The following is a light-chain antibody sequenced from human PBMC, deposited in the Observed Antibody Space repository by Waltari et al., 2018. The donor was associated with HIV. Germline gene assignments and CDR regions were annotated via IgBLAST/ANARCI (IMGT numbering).Light chain of an antibody. CDR3: QSHDSSHSSI. CDR1: SSNIGAGYS. V-gene: IGLV1-40*01. CDR2: LNN. Sequence: QPPSVSAAPGQRITISCTGNSSNIGAGYSVHWYHQLPGSAPKLLIYLNNNRPAGVPARFSGSKSGSSASLAITGLRAEDEGDYYCQSHDSSHSSIFGGGTKLTVL. J-gene: IGLJ2*01.